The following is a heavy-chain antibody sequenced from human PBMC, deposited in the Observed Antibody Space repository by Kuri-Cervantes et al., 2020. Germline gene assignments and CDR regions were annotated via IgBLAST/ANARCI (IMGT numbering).Heavy chain of an antibody. V-gene: IGHV3-11*04. D-gene: IGHD3-10*01. CDR2: ISSSGSTI. Sequence: SCAASGFTFSDYYMSWIRQAPGKGLEWVSYISSSGSTIYYADSVKGRFTISRDNAKNSLYLQMNSLRDEDTAVYYCARGVKVRGVIIYYYYGMDVWGQGTTVTVSS. CDR3: ARGVKVRGVIIYYYYGMDV. J-gene: IGHJ6*02. CDR1: GFTFSDYY.